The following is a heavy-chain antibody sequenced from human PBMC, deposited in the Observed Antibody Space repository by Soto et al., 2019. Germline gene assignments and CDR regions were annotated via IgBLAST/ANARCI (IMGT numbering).Heavy chain of an antibody. Sequence: QVQLVQSGAEVKKPGSSVKVSCKASGGIFSSNIISWVRQAPGQGLEWMGRIIPILATANYAQKFQGRITITADKSTNTAYMELSRLRSDDTAVYYCARASEECTNGVCYKAAFDIWGQGTRVTVSS. J-gene: IGHJ3*02. D-gene: IGHD2-8*01. CDR1: GGIFSSNI. V-gene: IGHV1-69*08. CDR3: ARASEECTNGVCYKAAFDI. CDR2: IIPILATA.